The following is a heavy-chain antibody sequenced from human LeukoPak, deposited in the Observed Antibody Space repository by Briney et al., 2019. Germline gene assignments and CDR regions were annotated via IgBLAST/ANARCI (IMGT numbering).Heavy chain of an antibody. CDR2: IIPIFGTA. Sequence: SVKVSCKASGGTFSSYAISWVRQAPGQGLEWMGGIIPIFGTANYAQKFQGRVTITTDESTSTAYMELSSLRSEDTAVYYCARFSRPLPRGYAFDIWGQGTMVTVSS. V-gene: IGHV1-69*05. CDR3: ARFSRPLPRGYAFDI. J-gene: IGHJ3*02. CDR1: GGTFSSYA. D-gene: IGHD3-16*01.